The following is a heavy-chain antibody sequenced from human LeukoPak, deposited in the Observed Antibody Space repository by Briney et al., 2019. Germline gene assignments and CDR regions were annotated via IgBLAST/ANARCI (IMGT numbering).Heavy chain of an antibody. CDR2: LLYSGST. V-gene: IGHV4-59*01. Sequence: SETLSLTCNVSSASISDYYWSWVRQSPENGLEWIASLLYSGSTHYNPSLRSRVAISGDTSNNQFSLILTSVTTTDTAVYYCARTGRRGYFDLWGRGTLVTVSS. D-gene: IGHD1-14*01. CDR1: SASISDYY. CDR3: ARTGRRGYFDL. J-gene: IGHJ2*01.